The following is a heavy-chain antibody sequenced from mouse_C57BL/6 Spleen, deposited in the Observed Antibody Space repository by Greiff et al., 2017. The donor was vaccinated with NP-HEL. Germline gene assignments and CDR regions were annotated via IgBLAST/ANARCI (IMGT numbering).Heavy chain of an antibody. J-gene: IGHJ2*01. D-gene: IGHD2-1*01. V-gene: IGHV1-82*01. Sequence: VQLQQSGPELVKPGASVKISCKASGYAFSSSWMNWVKQRPGKGLEWIGRIYPGDGDTNYNGKFKGKATLTADKSSSTAYMQLSSLTSEDSAVYFCARSYYGNHFDYWGQGTTLTVSS. CDR2: IYPGDGDT. CDR1: GYAFSSSW. CDR3: ARSYYGNHFDY.